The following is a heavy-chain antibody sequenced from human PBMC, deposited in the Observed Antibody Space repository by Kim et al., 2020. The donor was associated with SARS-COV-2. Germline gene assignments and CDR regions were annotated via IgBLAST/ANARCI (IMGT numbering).Heavy chain of an antibody. J-gene: IGHJ6*02. V-gene: IGHV7-4-1*02. CDR2: INTNTGNP. D-gene: IGHD3-3*01. CDR3: ARGPRITIFGVVIALEDV. CDR1: GYTFTSYA. Sequence: ASVKVSCKASGYTFTSYAMNWVRQAPGQGLEWMGWINTNTGNPTYAQGFTGRFVFSLDTSVSTAYLQISSLKAEDTAVYYCARGPRITIFGVVIALEDVWGQGTTVTVSS.